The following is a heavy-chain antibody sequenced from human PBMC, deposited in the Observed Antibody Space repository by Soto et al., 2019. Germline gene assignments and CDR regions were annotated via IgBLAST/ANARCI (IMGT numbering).Heavy chain of an antibody. CDR1: GFTFSYYE. V-gene: IGHV3-48*03. D-gene: IGHD5-12*01. CDR2: TSSTGTTI. J-gene: IGHJ5*02. Sequence: GSLRLSCVASGFTFSYYEMNWVGQAPGKGLEWVSYTSSTGTTIYYADSVKGRFTISRDDAKSSLYLQMDSLRVEDTAVYYCAREYSDGYNTWGQGTLVTVSS. CDR3: AREYSDGYNT.